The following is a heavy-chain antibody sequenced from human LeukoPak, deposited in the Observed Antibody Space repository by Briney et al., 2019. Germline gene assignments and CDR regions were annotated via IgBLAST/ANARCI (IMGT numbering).Heavy chain of an antibody. CDR2: IYTSGST. CDR3: ARDVSADYDFWSGYPKNWFDP. J-gene: IGHJ5*02. CDR1: GGSISSGSYY. V-gene: IGHV4-61*02. Sequence: SETLSLTCTVSGGSISSGSYYWRWIRQPAGKGLEWIGRIYTSGSTNYNPSLKSRVTISVDTSKNQFSLKLSSVTAADTAVYYCARDVSADYDFWSGYPKNWFDPWGQGTLVTVSS. D-gene: IGHD3-3*01.